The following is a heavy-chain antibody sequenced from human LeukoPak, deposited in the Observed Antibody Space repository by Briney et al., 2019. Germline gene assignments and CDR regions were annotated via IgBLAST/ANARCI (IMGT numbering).Heavy chain of an antibody. Sequence: GGSLRLSCAASGFTFSNYYMHWGRRAPGKGLVWVSRINTDGRSTDYADSVKGRFTISRDNAKNTLYLQMNSLRAEDTAVYYCTRDAGTAGAERLDYWGQGTLVTDSS. CDR1: GFTFSNYY. CDR3: TRDAGTAGAERLDY. V-gene: IGHV3-74*01. CDR2: INTDGRST. J-gene: IGHJ4*02. D-gene: IGHD2-21*02.